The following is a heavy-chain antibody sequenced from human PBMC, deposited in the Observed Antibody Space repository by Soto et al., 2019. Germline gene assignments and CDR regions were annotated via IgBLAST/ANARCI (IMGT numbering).Heavy chain of an antibody. CDR2: ISGSGGST. CDR1: GFTFSSYA. Sequence: EVQLLESGGGLVQPGGSLRLSCAASGFTFSSYAMNWVRQASGKGLEWVSVISGSGGSTYYADSVKGRFTISRDNSKNTLYLQMNSLRVEDTAVYYCASRSSGWYFDYWGQGTLVTVSS. J-gene: IGHJ4*02. V-gene: IGHV3-23*01. CDR3: ASRSSGWYFDY. D-gene: IGHD6-19*01.